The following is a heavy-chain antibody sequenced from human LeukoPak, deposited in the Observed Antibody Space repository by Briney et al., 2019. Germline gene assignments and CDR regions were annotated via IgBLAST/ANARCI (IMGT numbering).Heavy chain of an antibody. J-gene: IGHJ4*02. D-gene: IGHD3-9*01. CDR1: GGSISSYY. Sequence: SETLSLTCTVSGGSISSYYWSWIRQPPGKGLEWIGYIYYSGSTNYNPSLKSRVTISVDTSKNQFSLKLSSVTAADTAVYYCARGGARYYDILTGYYTEPFDYWGQGTLVAVFS. CDR3: ARGGARYYDILTGYYTEPFDY. CDR2: IYYSGST. V-gene: IGHV4-59*01.